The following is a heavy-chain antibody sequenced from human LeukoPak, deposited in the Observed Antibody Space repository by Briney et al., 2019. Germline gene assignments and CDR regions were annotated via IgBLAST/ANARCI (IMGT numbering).Heavy chain of an antibody. Sequence: SETLSLTCTVSGGSISSSSYYWGWIRQPPGKGLEWIGSIYYSGSTYYNPSLKSRVTISVDTSKNQFSLKLSSVTAADTAVYYCARQTQGYCSSTSCPGYYFDYWGQGTLVTVSS. D-gene: IGHD2-2*01. CDR2: IYYSGST. J-gene: IGHJ4*02. CDR3: ARQTQGYCSSTSCPGYYFDY. V-gene: IGHV4-39*01. CDR1: GGSISSSSYY.